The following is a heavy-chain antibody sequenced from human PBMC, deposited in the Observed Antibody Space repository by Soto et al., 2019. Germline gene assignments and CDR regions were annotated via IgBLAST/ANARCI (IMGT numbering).Heavy chain of an antibody. V-gene: IGHV2-5*02. D-gene: IGHD6-25*01. Sequence: QITLKESGPALVKPTQTLTLTCTFSGFSLSTSAVGVGWIRQPPGKALEWLAMIYWEDDTRYSPSLKSRLTITRATSKHEGVITMAYMEHVNTATCYCGHSKGLAAAGQDRKNVFHYWGQGILVTASS. J-gene: IGHJ4*02. CDR2: IYWEDDT. CDR3: GHSKGLAAAGQDRKNVFHY. CDR1: GFSLSTSAVG.